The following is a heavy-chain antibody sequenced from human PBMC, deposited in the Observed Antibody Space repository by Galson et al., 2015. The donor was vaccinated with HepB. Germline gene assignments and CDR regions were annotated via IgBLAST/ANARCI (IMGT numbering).Heavy chain of an antibody. Sequence: ETLSLTCAVYGGSFSGYYWNWIRQTPGEALDWIGEINRGGSANYNPSLKSRVTMSVDTSKNQFSLKLRFVTAADTAVYYCARVPGKGAQYDMDVWGQGTTVTVSS. CDR3: ARVPGKGAQYDMDV. D-gene: IGHD3-16*01. CDR1: GGSFSGYY. J-gene: IGHJ6*02. CDR2: INRGGSA. V-gene: IGHV4-34*01.